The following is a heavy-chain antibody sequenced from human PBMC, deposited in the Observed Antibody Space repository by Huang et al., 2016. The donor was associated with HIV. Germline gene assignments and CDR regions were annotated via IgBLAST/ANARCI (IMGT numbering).Heavy chain of an antibody. V-gene: IGHV4-34*01. CDR3: ARGTWEGYFDF. CDR1: GGSFSGYY. D-gene: IGHD1-26*01. J-gene: IGHJ2*01. CDR2: INHSGST. Sequence: QVQLQQWGAGLLKPSETLSLTCAVYGGSFSGYYLTWLRQPPGKGLEWIGDINHSGSTNYNASLKSRVTTSVDTSKNQFSLKLSSVIAADTAIYYCARGTWEGYFDFWGRGTLVTVSS.